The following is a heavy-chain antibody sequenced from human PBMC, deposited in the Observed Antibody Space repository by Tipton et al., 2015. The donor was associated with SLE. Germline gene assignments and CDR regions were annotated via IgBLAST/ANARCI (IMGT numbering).Heavy chain of an antibody. D-gene: IGHD3-3*01. CDR1: GFTFSSYG. Sequence: RSLRLSCAASGFTFSSYGMHWVRQAPGKGLEWVAVIWYDGSNKYYADSVKGRFTISRDNSKNTLYLQMNSLRAEDTATYYCAKDVLRFLEGFDYWGQGTLVTVSS. CDR3: AKDVLRFLEGFDY. J-gene: IGHJ4*02. CDR2: IWYDGSNK. V-gene: IGHV3-30*18.